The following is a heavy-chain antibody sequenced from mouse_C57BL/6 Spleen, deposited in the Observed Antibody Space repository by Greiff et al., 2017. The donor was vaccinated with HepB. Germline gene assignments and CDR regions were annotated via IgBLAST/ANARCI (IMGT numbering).Heavy chain of an antibody. V-gene: IGHV1-53*01. J-gene: IGHJ3*01. CDR1: GYTFTSYW. Sequence: QVQLKQPGTELVKPGASVKLSCKASGYTFTSYWMHWVKQRPGQGLVWIGNINPSNGGTNYNEKFKSKATLTVDKSSSTAYMQLSSLTSEDSAVYYCARRGGYDGVAWFAYWGQGTLVTVSA. CDR3: ARRGGYDGVAWFAY. CDR2: INPSNGGT. D-gene: IGHD2-2*01.